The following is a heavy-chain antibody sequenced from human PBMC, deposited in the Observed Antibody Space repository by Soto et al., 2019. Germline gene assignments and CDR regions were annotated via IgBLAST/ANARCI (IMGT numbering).Heavy chain of an antibody. J-gene: IGHJ4*02. CDR3: ARRREGTGRTLDY. CDR1: GFTFRAYW. V-gene: IGHV3-7*05. CDR2: IDQDGSGK. D-gene: IGHD1-1*01. Sequence: GGSLRLSCAAPGFTFRAYWMSWARQAPGKGLEWVANIDQDGSGKYYVDSVRGRFTISRDNAHNSLYLQTNSLRDEDTAVYFCARRREGTGRTLDYWGQGTLVTVSS.